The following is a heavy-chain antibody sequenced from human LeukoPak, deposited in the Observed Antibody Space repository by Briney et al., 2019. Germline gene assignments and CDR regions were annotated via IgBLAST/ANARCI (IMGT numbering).Heavy chain of an antibody. D-gene: IGHD1-26*01. J-gene: IGHJ4*02. Sequence: GGSLRLSCAASGFTFSSYAMHWVRQAPGKGLEWVAVISYDGSNKYYADSVKGRFTISRDDSKNTLYLQMNSLRAEDTALYYFARCGEWELPTGLDYWGQGTLVTVSS. V-gene: IGHV3-30*01. CDR3: ARCGEWELPTGLDY. CDR2: ISYDGSNK. CDR1: GFTFSSYA.